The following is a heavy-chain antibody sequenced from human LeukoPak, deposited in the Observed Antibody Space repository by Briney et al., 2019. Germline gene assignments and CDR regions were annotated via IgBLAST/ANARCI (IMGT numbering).Heavy chain of an antibody. CDR3: AKLGWELLSYFDY. CDR2: ISGSGGST. V-gene: IGHV3-23*01. CDR1: GFTFSSYA. D-gene: IGHD1-26*01. J-gene: IGHJ4*02. Sequence: PGGSLRLSCAASGFTFSSYAMSWVRQAPGKGLEWVPAISGSGGSTYYADSVKVRFTISRDNSKNTLYLQMNSLRAEDTAVYYCAKLGWELLSYFDYWGQGTLVTVSS.